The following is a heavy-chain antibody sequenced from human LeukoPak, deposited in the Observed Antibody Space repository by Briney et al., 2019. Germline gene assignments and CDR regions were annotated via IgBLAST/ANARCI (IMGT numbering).Heavy chain of an antibody. V-gene: IGHV4-39*01. Sequence: SETLSLTCAVSGGSISSSNWWSWVRQPPGKGLEWIGTIFYSGTTYYNPTLKSRVTISVDTSKNQFSLKLNSVTAADTAVYYCATQILLCHYYWGQGTLVTVSS. CDR3: ATQILLCHYY. J-gene: IGHJ4*02. D-gene: IGHD2/OR15-2a*01. CDR2: IFYSGTT. CDR1: GGSISSSNW.